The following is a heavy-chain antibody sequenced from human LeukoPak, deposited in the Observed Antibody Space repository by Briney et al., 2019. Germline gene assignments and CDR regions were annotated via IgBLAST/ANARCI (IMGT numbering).Heavy chain of an antibody. J-gene: IGHJ6*03. D-gene: IGHD6-6*01. CDR1: GYTFTSYW. Sequence: GESLKISCKGSGYTFTSYWIGWVRQMPGKGLEWMGIINPGDSATRYSPSFQGQVTISADKSVSTAYLQWSSLKGSDTAMYYCARQEYSTSSRGLNYYYFMDVWGKGTTVTVS. CDR2: INPGDSAT. V-gene: IGHV5-51*01. CDR3: ARQEYSTSSRGLNYYYFMDV.